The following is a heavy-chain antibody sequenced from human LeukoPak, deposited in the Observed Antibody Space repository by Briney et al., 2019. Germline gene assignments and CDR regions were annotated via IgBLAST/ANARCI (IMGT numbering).Heavy chain of an antibody. J-gene: IGHJ5*02. CDR3: YSGFGDWGLSLFDH. CDR2: IYYSGSA. D-gene: IGHD3-10*01. V-gene: IGHV4-61*01. CDR1: VGSVRSGSSY. Sequence: SETLCLTGTVSVGSVRSGSSYWSWIRQPPGKGLEWIGYIYYSGSAKYNPSLKSRVTISVDTSKNQFSLKLTSVTAADTAVYMYYSGFGDWGLSLFDHWGQGTLVTVSS.